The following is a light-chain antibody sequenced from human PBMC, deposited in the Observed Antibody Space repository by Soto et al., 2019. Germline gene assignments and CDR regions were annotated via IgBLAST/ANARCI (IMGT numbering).Light chain of an antibody. J-gene: IGLJ3*02. CDR3: VLYMGSGISV. CDR1: SGSVSTSYY. Sequence: QTVVTQEPSFSVSPGRTVTLTCGLSSGSVSTSYYPSWYQQTPGQAPRTLIYSTNTRSSGVPDRFSGSILGNKAALTITGAQADDESDYCCVLYMGSGISVFGGGIKLTVL. V-gene: IGLV8-61*01. CDR2: STN.